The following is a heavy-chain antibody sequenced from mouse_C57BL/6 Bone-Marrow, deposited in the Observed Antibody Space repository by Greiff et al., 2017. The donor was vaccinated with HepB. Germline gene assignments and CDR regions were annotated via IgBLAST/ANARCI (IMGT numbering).Heavy chain of an antibody. CDR3: ARHDGYFDF. Sequence: EVQLQEPGGDLVKPGGSLKLSCAASGFTFSSYGMSWVRQTPDKRLEWVATISSGGSYTYYPDRLKGRFTNSRDNDKNTLYLKMSSLKSEDTAMYYCARHDGYFDFGGQGTTLTVTS. CDR1: GFTFSSYG. V-gene: IGHV5-6*01. J-gene: IGHJ2*01. D-gene: IGHD2-3*01. CDR2: ISSGGSYT.